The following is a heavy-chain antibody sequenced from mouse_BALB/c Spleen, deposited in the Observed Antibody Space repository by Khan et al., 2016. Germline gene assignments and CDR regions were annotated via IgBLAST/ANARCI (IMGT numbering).Heavy chain of an antibody. V-gene: IGHV3-5*02. CDR2: IYYSGTI. CDR3: AGFYGNYEDY. CDR1: GISITTGNYR. D-gene: IGHD2-1*01. Sequence: EVKLEESGPGLVKPSQTVSLTCTVTGISITTGNYRWSWIRQFPGNKLEWIGYIYYSGTITYNPSLTSRTTITRDTSKNQFFLEMNSLTAEGTATYYCAGFYGNYEDYWGQGTTLTVSS. J-gene: IGHJ2*01.